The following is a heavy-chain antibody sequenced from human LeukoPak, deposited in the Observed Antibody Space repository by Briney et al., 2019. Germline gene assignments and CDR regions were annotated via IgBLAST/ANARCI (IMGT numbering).Heavy chain of an antibody. CDR2: ISYDGSNK. J-gene: IGHJ4*02. CDR3: ARVKGLLFLGYFDY. D-gene: IGHD2-21*02. CDR1: GFTFSSYA. V-gene: IGHV3-30-3*01. Sequence: GGSLRLSCAASGFTFSSYAMHWVRQAPGKGLEWVAVISYDGSNKYYADSVKGRFTISRDNSKNTLYLQMNSLRAEDTAVYYCARVKGLLFLGYFDYWGQGTLVTVSS.